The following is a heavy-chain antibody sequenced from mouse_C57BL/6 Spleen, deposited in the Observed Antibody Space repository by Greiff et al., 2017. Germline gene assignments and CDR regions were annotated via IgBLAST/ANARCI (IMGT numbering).Heavy chain of an antibody. CDR2: ISYSGST. V-gene: IGHV3-1*01. CDR1: GYSITSGYD. CDR3: ARGGDSNYDAMDY. J-gene: IGHJ4*01. Sequence: DVKLVESGPGMVKPSQSLSLTCTVTGYSITSGYDWHWIRHFPGKKLEWMGYISYSGSTNYNPSLKSRIPITHDPSKNHFFLKLNSVTTENTATYYCARGGDSNYDAMDYWGQGTSVTVSS. D-gene: IGHD2-5*01.